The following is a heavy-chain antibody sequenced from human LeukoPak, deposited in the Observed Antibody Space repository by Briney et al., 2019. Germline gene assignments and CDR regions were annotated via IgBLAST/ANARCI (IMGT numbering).Heavy chain of an antibody. CDR3: ARGGAARLHFQN. CDR1: GGSISTYY. Sequence: SETLSLTCTVSGGSISTYYWNWFRQPPGKGLEWIGYIYHSGSTSYNPSLQSQVTISVDTSKNQFSLNLNSVTAADTAVYYCARGGAARLHFQNWGQGTLVTVSS. J-gene: IGHJ1*01. CDR2: IYHSGST. D-gene: IGHD6-6*01. V-gene: IGHV4-59*01.